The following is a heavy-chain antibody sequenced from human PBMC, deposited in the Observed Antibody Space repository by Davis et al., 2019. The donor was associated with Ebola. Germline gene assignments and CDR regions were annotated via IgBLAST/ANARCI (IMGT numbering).Heavy chain of an antibody. V-gene: IGHV3-9*01. J-gene: IGHJ4*02. CDR3: AKVRYCSSTSCFDFFDY. D-gene: IGHD2-2*01. CDR1: GFTFDDYA. Sequence: SLKISCAASGFTFDDYAMHWVRQAPGKGLEWVSGISWNSGSIGYADSVKGRFTISRDNAKNSLYLQMNSLRAADTAVYYCAKVRYCSSTSCFDFFDYWGQGTLVTVSS. CDR2: ISWNSGSI.